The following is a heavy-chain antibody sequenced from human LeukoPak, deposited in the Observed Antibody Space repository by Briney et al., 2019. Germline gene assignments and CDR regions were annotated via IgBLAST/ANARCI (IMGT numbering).Heavy chain of an antibody. D-gene: IGHD5-18*01. Sequence: ASVKVSCKASGYTFTSCGISWVRQAPGQGLEWMGWISAYNGNTNYAQKFQGRVTMTRNTSISTAYMELSSLRSEDTAVYYCARAYSYGYLGPYYYYYYGMDVWGQGTTVTVSS. J-gene: IGHJ6*02. CDR3: ARAYSYGYLGPYYYYYYGMDV. CDR1: GYTFTSCG. CDR2: ISAYNGNT. V-gene: IGHV1-18*01.